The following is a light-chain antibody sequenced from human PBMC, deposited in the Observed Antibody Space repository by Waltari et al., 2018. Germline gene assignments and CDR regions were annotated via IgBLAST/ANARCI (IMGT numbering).Light chain of an antibody. CDR3: SSYTSSSRRV. V-gene: IGLV2-14*01. Sequence: QSALTQPASVSGSPGQSITISCTGTRSDVGGYNYVSWYQQHPGKAPKLMIYDVSKRPSGVSNRFSGSKSGNTASLTISGLQAEDEADYYCSSYTSSSRRVFGGGTKLTVL. CDR1: RSDVGGYNY. J-gene: IGLJ3*02. CDR2: DVS.